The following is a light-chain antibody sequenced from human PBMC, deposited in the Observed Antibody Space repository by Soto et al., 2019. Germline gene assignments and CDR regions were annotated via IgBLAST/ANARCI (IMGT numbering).Light chain of an antibody. V-gene: IGKV3-20*01. J-gene: IGKJ1*01. CDR3: QQYGSSQT. Sequence: EIVLTQSPCTLSFSPLERATLSCRASQSVSSSYLAWYQQKPGQAPRLLIYGASSRATGIPDRFSGSGSGTDFTLTISRLEPEDFAVYYCQQYGSSQTFGQGTKVDIK. CDR1: QSVSSSY. CDR2: GAS.